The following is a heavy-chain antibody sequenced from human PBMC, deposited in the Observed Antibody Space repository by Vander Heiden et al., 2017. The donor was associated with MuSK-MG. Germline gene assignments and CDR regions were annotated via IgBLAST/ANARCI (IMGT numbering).Heavy chain of an antibody. CDR1: GFTFSSYA. J-gene: IGHJ3*02. D-gene: IGHD3-10*01. CDR2: ISYDGSNK. Sequence: QVQLVESGRGVVQPGRSLRLYCAASGFTFSSYAMHWVRQAPGKGLGWVAVISYDGSNKYYADSVKGRFTISRDNCKNTLYLQMNSLRAEDTAVYYCARGAAARFGAFDIWGQGRMVTVSS. V-gene: IGHV3-30-3*01. CDR3: ARGAAARFGAFDI.